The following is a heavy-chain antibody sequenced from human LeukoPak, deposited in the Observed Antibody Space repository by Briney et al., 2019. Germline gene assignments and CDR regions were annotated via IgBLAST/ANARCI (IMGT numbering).Heavy chain of an antibody. V-gene: IGHV3-21*04. CDR3: AKTHAGNLFDTFDI. D-gene: IGHD4-23*01. CDR1: GFTFSSYS. Sequence: GGSLRLSCAASGFTFSSYSMNWVRQAPGKGLEWVSSISSSSSYIYYADSVKGRFTISRDNAKNSLYLQMNSLRAEDTAVYYCAKTHAGNLFDTFDIWGQGTMVTVSS. CDR2: ISSSSSYI. J-gene: IGHJ3*02.